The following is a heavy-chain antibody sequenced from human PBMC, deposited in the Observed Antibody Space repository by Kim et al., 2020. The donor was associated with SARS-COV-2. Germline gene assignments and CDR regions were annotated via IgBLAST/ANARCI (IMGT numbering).Heavy chain of an antibody. CDR1: GFTFDDYT. J-gene: IGHJ6*02. D-gene: IGHD2-2*01. V-gene: IGHV3-43*01. CDR2: ISWDGDST. Sequence: GGSLRLSCAASGFTFDDYTMHWVRQAPGKGLEWVSHISWDGDSTYYADSVKGRFTISRDNSKNSLYLQMNSLRTEDTALYYCARVPAAILYYGMDVWGQGTTVTVSS. CDR3: ARVPAAILYYGMDV.